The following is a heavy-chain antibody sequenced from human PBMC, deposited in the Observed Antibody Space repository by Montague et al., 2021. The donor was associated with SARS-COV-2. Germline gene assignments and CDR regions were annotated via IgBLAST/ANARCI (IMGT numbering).Heavy chain of an antibody. CDR1: GASISTGIYY. V-gene: IGHV4-61*02. J-gene: IGHJ4*02. Sequence: TLSPTCSVSGASISTGIYYWSWIRRPAGKGLEWIGRIRTTGHTGYXSSLESRVFMSVDTSTNQFSLSLTSVTAADTAVYFCARFGSGTLEFDLWGQGTLVTVSS. CDR3: ARFGSGTLEFDL. D-gene: IGHD1-26*01. CDR2: IRTTGHT.